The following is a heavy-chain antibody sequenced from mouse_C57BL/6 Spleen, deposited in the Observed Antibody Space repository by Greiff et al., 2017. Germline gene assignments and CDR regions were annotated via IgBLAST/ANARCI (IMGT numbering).Heavy chain of an antibody. CDR1: GFNIKDDY. CDR2: IDPENGDT. J-gene: IGHJ2*01. Sequence: VQLQQSGAELVRPGASVKLSCTASGFNIKDDYMHWVKQRPEQGLEWIGWIDPENGDTEYASKFQGKATITADTSSNTAYLQLSSLTSEDTAVYYCTSPTTVVEDYFDYWGQGTTLTVSS. CDR3: TSPTTVVEDYFDY. D-gene: IGHD1-1*01. V-gene: IGHV14-4*01.